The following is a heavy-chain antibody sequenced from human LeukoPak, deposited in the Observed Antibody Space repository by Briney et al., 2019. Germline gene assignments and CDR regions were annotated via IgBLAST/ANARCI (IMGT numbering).Heavy chain of an antibody. J-gene: IGHJ3*02. Sequence: GGSLRLSYAAWGFTFRPYWMSWVRQAAGKGVDGVATIKEDGSEEYYVDSVKGRFTISRDNAKNSLYLQMSSLRAEDTPVYYCARLAPYYGTGIIWGQGTVVTVSS. D-gene: IGHD3-10*01. CDR2: IKEDGSEE. V-gene: IGHV3-7*01. CDR1: GFTFRPYW. CDR3: ARLAPYYGTGII.